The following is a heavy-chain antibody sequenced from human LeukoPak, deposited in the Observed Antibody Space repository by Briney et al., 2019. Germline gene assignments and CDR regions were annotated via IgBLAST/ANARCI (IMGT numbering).Heavy chain of an antibody. D-gene: IGHD5-24*01. CDR1: GGSISSGGYY. Sequence: SQTLSLTCTVSGGSISSGGYYWGWIRQPPGKGLEWIGSIYYSGSTYYNPSLKSRVTISVDTSKNQFSLKLSSVTAADTAVYYCATLSSRRDGYLGGFDYWGQGTLVTVSS. V-gene: IGHV4-39*01. J-gene: IGHJ4*02. CDR3: ATLSSRRDGYLGGFDY. CDR2: IYYSGST.